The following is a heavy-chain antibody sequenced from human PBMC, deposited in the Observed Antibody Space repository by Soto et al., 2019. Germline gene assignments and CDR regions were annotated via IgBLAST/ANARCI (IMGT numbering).Heavy chain of an antibody. J-gene: IGHJ4*02. CDR1: GFTLSGSA. CDR2: IRSKTHSYAT. CDR3: TRSGGSYSFGD. Sequence: EVQLVESGGGLVQPGESLKLSCAASGFTLSGSAVHWVRQASGKGLEWVGRIRSKTHSYATEYIASVKGRFTMSRDDSNNTAYLQMNGLKTADTAVYYCTRSGGSYSFGDWGQGALVTVSS. D-gene: IGHD1-26*01. V-gene: IGHV3-73*02.